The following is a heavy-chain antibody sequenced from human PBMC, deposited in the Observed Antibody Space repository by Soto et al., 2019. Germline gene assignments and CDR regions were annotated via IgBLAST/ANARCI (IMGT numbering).Heavy chain of an antibody. V-gene: IGHV4-59*01. CDR3: ARSVAVPGAHIDY. CDR2: VYYTGST. CDR1: GGSISGSY. D-gene: IGHD6-19*01. J-gene: IGHJ4*02. Sequence: PSLTCRVSGGSISGSYWSWIRQSPGKGLEWLGYVYYTGSTNYSPSLRSRVSISVDTSKNEFSLRLSSVTAADTAVYFCARSVAVPGAHIDYWGQGTQVTVSS.